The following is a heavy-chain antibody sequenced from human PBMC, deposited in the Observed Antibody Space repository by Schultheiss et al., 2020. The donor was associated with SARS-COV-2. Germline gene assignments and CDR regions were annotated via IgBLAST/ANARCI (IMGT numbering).Heavy chain of an antibody. CDR2: IYYSGST. J-gene: IGHJ4*02. CDR1: GGSISSYY. V-gene: IGHV4-59*12. D-gene: IGHD4-23*01. CDR3: ARRAYGGISDY. Sequence: SQTLSLTCTVSGGSISSYYWGWIRQPPGKGLEWIGSIYYSGSTNYNPSLKSRVTISVDTSKNQFSLKLSSVTAADTAVYYCARRAYGGISDYWGQGTLVTVSS.